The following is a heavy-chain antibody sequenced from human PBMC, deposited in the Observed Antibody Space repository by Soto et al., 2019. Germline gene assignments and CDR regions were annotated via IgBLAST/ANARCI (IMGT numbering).Heavy chain of an antibody. J-gene: IGHJ4*02. Sequence: QVQLVESGGGVVQPGRSLRLSCAASGFTFRNFAMHWVRQAPGKGLEWVAFISYAGSNIYYADSVKGRFTISRDNSRNTLYLQMNSLRAEDTAVYYCAKDRGNLFDYWGQGTQVTVSS. CDR3: AKDRGNLFDY. D-gene: IGHD4-4*01. CDR1: GFTFRNFA. CDR2: ISYAGSNI. V-gene: IGHV3-30*18.